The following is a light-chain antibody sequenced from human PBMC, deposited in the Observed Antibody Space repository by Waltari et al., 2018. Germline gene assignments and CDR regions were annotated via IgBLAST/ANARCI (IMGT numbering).Light chain of an antibody. CDR2: GAS. CDR1: QSIGSN. CDR3: QQYNNWPET. Sequence: DIVMTQSPATLSVSPGERATLSRRARQSIGSNLAWYQHKPGQAPRFLIYGASTRATGIPVRFSGSGSGTEFTLTISSLQSADFAVYFCQQYNNWPETFGQGTKVEIK. V-gene: IGKV3-15*01. J-gene: IGKJ1*01.